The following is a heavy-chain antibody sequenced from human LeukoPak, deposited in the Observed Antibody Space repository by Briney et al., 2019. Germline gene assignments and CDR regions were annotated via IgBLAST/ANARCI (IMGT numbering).Heavy chain of an antibody. V-gene: IGHV3-23*01. CDR1: GFTFSGYA. D-gene: IGHD3-10*01. J-gene: IGHJ4*02. CDR3: AKETIRFGDPPGY. Sequence: PGGSLRLSCAASGFTFSGYAMSWVRQAPGKGLEGVSAISGSGGSTYYADSVKGRFTISRDNSKNTLYLQMNSLRAEDTAVYYCAKETIRFGDPPGYWGRGTLVTVSS. CDR2: ISGSGGST.